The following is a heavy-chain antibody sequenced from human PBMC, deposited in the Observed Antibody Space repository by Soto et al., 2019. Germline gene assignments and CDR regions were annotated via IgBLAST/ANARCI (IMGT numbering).Heavy chain of an antibody. CDR3: ARGALKAPATFDY. CDR1: GGSINTNNW. Sequence: QVQLQESGPGLVNPSGTLSLTCAVSGGSINTNNWWSWVRQPPGKGLEWIGEIFHRVSTNYNPSFKSRVTISLDKSNDKFSLKLISVTAADTAVYYCARGALKAPATFDYWGQGTPVTVSS. CDR2: IFHRVST. V-gene: IGHV4-4*02. D-gene: IGHD6-6*01. J-gene: IGHJ4*02.